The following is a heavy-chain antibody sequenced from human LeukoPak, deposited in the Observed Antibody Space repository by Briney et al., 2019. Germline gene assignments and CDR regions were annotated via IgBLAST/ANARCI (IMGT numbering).Heavy chain of an antibody. CDR1: GYTFTIYD. CDR2: MNPNSGNT. J-gene: IGHJ1*01. D-gene: IGHD3-22*01. V-gene: IGHV1-8*01. CDR3: ARVTRDSSGYYFEYFQH. Sequence: ASVKVSCKASGYTFTIYDINWVRQATGQGLEWMGWMNPNSGNTGYAQKFQGRVTMTRNTSISTAYMELSSLRSEDTAVYYCARVTRDSSGYYFEYFQHWGQGTLVTVSS.